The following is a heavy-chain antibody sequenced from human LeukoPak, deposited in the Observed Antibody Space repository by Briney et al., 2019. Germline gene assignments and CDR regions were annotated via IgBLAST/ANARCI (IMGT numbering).Heavy chain of an antibody. CDR1: GFSLYTSAVG. V-gene: IGHV2-5*01. J-gene: IGHJ5*02. CDR2: IFWNDDK. D-gene: IGHD3-16*01. Sequence: SGPTLVNPTQTLTLTCTFSGFSLYTSAVGVGWIRQPPGKALEWLALIFWNDDKRYSPSLKSRLTIIKDTSKNQVVLTMTNMDPVDTATYLCAHILLGDNWFDPWGQGTLVTVSS. CDR3: AHILLGDNWFDP.